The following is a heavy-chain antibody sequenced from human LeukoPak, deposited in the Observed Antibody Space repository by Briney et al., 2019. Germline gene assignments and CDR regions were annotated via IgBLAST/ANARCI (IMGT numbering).Heavy chain of an antibody. CDR3: ARIRGYYDSGVYDSHGFDK. V-gene: IGHV1-2*02. J-gene: IGHJ3*02. CDR1: GYPFIDYY. Sequence: ASVKVSCKTSGYPFIDYYLHWLRQAPGQRLEWIGWVNPHSGTTTYAQHFQGRVTMTRDTSTNTVHMELTSLRPDDTALYFCARIRGYYDSGVYDSHGFDKWGQGTMVIVSS. D-gene: IGHD3-22*01. CDR2: VNPHSGTT.